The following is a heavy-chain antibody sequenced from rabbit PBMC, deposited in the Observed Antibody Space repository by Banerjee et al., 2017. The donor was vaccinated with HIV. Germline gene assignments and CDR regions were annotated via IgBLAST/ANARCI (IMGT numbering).Heavy chain of an antibody. CDR3: ARSRDTYTTDAFDP. V-gene: IGHV1S47*01. CDR2: IDPGFGST. D-gene: IGHD6-1*01. Sequence: QEQLVESGGGLVQPGGSLKLSCKASGFDFSTYGVSWVRQTPGKGLEWVGYIDPGFGSTYYASWVNGRFTISSHNAQNTLYLQLNSLTVADTATYFCARSRDTYTTDAFDPWGPGTLVTVS. J-gene: IGHJ2*01. CDR1: GFDFSTYG.